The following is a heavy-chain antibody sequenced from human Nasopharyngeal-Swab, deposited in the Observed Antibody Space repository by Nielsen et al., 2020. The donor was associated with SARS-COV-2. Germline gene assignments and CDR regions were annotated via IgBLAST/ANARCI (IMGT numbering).Heavy chain of an antibody. D-gene: IGHD1-1*01. CDR3: ARENQEYANIWIDY. J-gene: IGHJ4*02. CDR2: ISTKTGAP. Sequence: ASVKVSCKASGYTFTSNVLNWARQAPGQGPEYIGWISTKTGAPTYAQAFTGRFVISLDTSVSTTYLQISSLKADDTAVYYCARENQEYANIWIDYWGQGTQVTVS. CDR1: GYTFTSNV. V-gene: IGHV7-4-1*02.